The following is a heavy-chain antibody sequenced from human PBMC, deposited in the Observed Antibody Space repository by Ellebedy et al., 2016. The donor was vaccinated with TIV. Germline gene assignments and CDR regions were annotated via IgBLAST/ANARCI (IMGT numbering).Heavy chain of an antibody. CDR2: IWYDGSNK. CDR3: ARSLEDVGRYFDL. CDR1: GFTFSSYG. J-gene: IGHJ2*01. V-gene: IGHV3-33*08. D-gene: IGHD1-26*01. Sequence: PGGSLRLSCAASGFTFSSYGMHWVRQAPGKGLEWVAVIWYDGSNKYYADSVKGRFTISRDNSKNTLYLQMNSLRAEDTAVYYCARSLEDVGRYFDLWGRGTLVTVSS.